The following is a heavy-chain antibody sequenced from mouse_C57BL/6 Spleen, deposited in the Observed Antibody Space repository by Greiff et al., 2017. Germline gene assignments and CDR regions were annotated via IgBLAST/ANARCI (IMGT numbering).Heavy chain of an antibody. CDR3: ARVTTVVAPLMDY. J-gene: IGHJ4*01. CDR1: GFTFSSYG. Sequence: EVQLVESGGDLVKPGGSLKLSCAASGFTFSSYGMSWVRQTPDKRLEWVATISSGGSYTYYPDSVKGRFTISRDNAKNTLYLQMSSLKSEDTAMYYCARVTTVVAPLMDYWGQGTSVTVSS. CDR2: ISSGGSYT. D-gene: IGHD1-1*01. V-gene: IGHV5-6*01.